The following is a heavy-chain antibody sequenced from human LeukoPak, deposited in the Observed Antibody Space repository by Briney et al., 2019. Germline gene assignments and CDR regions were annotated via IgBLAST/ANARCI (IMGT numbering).Heavy chain of an antibody. D-gene: IGHD1-26*01. V-gene: IGHV1-46*01. J-gene: IGHJ4*02. CDR3: AREDEGAGSGSYSVY. CDR2: INPSGGST. CDR1: GYTFTSYY. Sequence: ASVKVSCKASGYTFTSYYMQWVRQAPGQGLEWMGIINPSGGSTSYAQKFQGRVTMTRDTSTSTVYMELSSLRSEDTAVYYCAREDEGAGSGSYSVYWGQGTLVTVSS.